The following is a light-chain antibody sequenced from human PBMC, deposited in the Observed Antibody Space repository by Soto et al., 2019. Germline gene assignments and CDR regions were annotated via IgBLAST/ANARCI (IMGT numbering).Light chain of an antibody. V-gene: IGLV1-44*01. CDR3: ATWDDSLNAAV. CDR1: TSNIAGNT. CDR2: IDD. J-gene: IGLJ7*01. Sequence: QSALTQPPSLSGTPGQRVTISCSGSTSNIAGNTVHWYQHLPEPAPKLLIYIDDQRPSGVPDRFSGSKSGTSASLAISGLQSEDEADYYCATWDDSLNAAVFGGGTQLPVL.